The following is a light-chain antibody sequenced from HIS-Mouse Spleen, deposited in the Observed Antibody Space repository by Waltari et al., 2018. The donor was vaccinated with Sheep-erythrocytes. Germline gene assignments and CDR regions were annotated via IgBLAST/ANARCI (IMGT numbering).Light chain of an antibody. CDR1: KLGDKY. CDR3: QAWDSSTAWV. V-gene: IGLV3-1*01. CDR2: QDS. J-gene: IGLJ3*02. Sequence: SYELTQPPSVSVSPGQTASITCSGDKLGDKYACWYQQKPGQSPVLVIYQDSKRPSGIPERFSGSSSGSTATLTISGTQAREEADYYCQAWDSSTAWVFGGGTKLTVL.